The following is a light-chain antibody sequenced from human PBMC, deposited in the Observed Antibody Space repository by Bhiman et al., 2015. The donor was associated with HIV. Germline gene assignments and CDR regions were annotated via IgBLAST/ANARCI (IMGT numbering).Light chain of an antibody. CDR2: GNN. J-gene: IGLJ1*01. V-gene: IGLV1-40*01. Sequence: QSVLTQPPSVSGAPGQRVTISCTGSSSNIGAGYDVHWFQQLPGTAPKLLIFGNNIRPSGVPDRFSGSKSGNTASLTISGLQAEDEADYYCCSYAGSYTFDYVFGTGTKVTVL. CDR3: CSYAGSYTFDYV. CDR1: SSNIGAGYD.